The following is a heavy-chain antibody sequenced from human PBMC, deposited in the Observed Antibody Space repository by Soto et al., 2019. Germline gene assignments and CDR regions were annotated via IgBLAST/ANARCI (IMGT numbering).Heavy chain of an antibody. CDR3: ARGPSYSDSYLDY. D-gene: IGHD4-17*01. V-gene: IGHV3-30*03. J-gene: IGHJ4*02. CDR1: EFTFSNYA. Sequence: QVQLVESGGGVVQPGGSLRLSCAASEFTFSNYAMHWVRQAPGKGLQWLAIISYDGKNKYYADSVEGRFTISRDNSKNTVYLQMNSLRLEDTAVYYWARGPSYSDSYLDYWGQGTLVTVST. CDR2: ISYDGKNK.